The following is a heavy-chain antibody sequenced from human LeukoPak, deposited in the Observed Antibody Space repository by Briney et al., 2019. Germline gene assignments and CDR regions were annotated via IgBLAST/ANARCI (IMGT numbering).Heavy chain of an antibody. CDR1: GFTFSSYG. CDR3: AKDAYYGSHGIGYFDY. CDR2: IWYDGSNK. D-gene: IGHD3-10*01. J-gene: IGHJ4*02. V-gene: IGHV3-33*06. Sequence: GGSLRLSCAASGFTFSSYGMHWVRQAPGKGLEWVAVIWYDGSNKYYADSVKGRFTISRDNSKSTLYLQMNSLRAEDTAVYYCAKDAYYGSHGIGYFDYWGQGTLVTVSS.